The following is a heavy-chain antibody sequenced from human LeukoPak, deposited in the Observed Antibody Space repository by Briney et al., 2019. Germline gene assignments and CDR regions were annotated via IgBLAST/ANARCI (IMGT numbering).Heavy chain of an antibody. CDR3: ARGGFGVPFDY. CDR1: GGSISSYY. V-gene: IGHV4-59*01. D-gene: IGHD3-3*01. Sequence: PSETLSLTCTVSGGSISSYYWSWIRQPPGKGLEWIGYLYNSGSTRYNPSLRSRVTISVDTSKSQFSLKLSSVTAADTAVYYCARGGFGVPFDYWGQGTLVTVSS. CDR2: LYNSGST. J-gene: IGHJ4*02.